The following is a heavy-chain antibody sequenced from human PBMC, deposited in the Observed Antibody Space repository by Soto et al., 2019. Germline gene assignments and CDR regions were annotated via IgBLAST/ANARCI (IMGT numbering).Heavy chain of an antibody. CDR2: IYYSGTT. J-gene: IGHJ4*02. Sequence: SETLSLTCAVSGYSISSSNWWGWIRQPPGKGLEWIGYIYYSGTTYYNPSLKSRVTMSVDTSKNQFSLKLSSVTAADTAVYYCARGRGYSYDHDYWGQGTLVTVSS. D-gene: IGHD5-18*01. CDR1: GYSISSSNW. CDR3: ARGRGYSYDHDY. V-gene: IGHV4-28*03.